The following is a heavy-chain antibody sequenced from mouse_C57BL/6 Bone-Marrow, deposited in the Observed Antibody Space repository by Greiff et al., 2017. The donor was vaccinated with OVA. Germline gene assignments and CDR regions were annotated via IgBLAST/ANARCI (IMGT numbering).Heavy chain of an antibody. CDR3: AIYDGYPFAY. Sequence: EVQLQQSGPELVKPGASVKISCKASGYTFTDYYMNWVKQSHGKSLEWIGDINPNNGGTSYNQKFKGKATLTVDKSSSTAYMELRSLTSEDSAVYYCAIYDGYPFAYGGQGTLVTVSA. J-gene: IGHJ3*01. V-gene: IGHV1-26*01. CDR2: INPNNGGT. D-gene: IGHD2-3*01. CDR1: GYTFTDYY.